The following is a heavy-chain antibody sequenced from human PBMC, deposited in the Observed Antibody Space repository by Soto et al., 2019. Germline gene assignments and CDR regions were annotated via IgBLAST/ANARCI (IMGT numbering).Heavy chain of an antibody. CDR1: GGSISSYY. CDR3: ARGRTGMDSYDSSGARARYYFDY. Sequence: SETLSLTCTVSGGSISSYYWSWIRQPPGKGLEWIGYIYYSGSTNYNPSLKSRVTISVYTSKNQFSLKLSSVTAADTAVYYCARGRTGMDSYDSSGARARYYFDYWGQGTLVTVS. D-gene: IGHD3-22*01. CDR2: IYYSGST. V-gene: IGHV4-59*01. J-gene: IGHJ4*02.